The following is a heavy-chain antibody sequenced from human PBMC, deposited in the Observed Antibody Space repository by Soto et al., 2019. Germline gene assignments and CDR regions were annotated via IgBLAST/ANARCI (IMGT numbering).Heavy chain of an antibody. D-gene: IGHD6-25*01. CDR1: GGSISSGGYY. V-gene: IGHV4-31*03. CDR3: ASLGGRFSSATDLD. J-gene: IGHJ3*01. CDR2: IYYSGST. Sequence: PSETLSLTCTVSGGSISSGGYYWSWIRQHPGKGLEWIGYIYYSGSTYYNPSLKSRVTISVDRSKNQFSLKLSSVTAADTAVYYCASLGGRFSSATDLDWGQGTMVTVSS.